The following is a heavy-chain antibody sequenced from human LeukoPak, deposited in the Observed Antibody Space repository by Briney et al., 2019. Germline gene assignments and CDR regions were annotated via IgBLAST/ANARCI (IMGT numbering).Heavy chain of an antibody. CDR1: GFTFSSYS. D-gene: IGHD4-17*01. CDR3: ATEKNYGDYNAYGMDV. V-gene: IGHV3-21*01. J-gene: IGHJ6*02. CDR2: ISSSSSYI. Sequence: EGSLRLSCAASGFTFSSYSMNWVRQAPGKGLEWVSSISSSSSYIYYADSVKGRFTISRDNAKNSLSLQMNSLRAEDTAVYYCATEKNYGDYNAYGMDVWGQGTTVIVSS.